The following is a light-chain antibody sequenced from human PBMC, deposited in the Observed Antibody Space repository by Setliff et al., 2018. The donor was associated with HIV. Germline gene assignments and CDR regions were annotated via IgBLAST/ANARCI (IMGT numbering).Light chain of an antibody. Sequence: QSALTQPASVSGSPGQSITISCTGTSSDVGSYNLVSWYQQHPGKAPKLLIYGNNNRPSGVPDRFSVSKSDTSASLAITGLRAGDEADYYCQSYDSSLSGFYVFGTGTKVTVL. CDR1: SSDVGSYNL. CDR2: GNN. V-gene: IGLV2-14*02. CDR3: QSYDSSLSGFYV. J-gene: IGLJ1*01.